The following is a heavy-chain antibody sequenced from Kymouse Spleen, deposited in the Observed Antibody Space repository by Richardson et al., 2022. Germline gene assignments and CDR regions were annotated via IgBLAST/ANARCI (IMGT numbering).Heavy chain of an antibody. CDR1: GYTFTSYG. CDR3: ARKGRRDYYGSGSYPNYYYYGMDV. CDR2: ISAYNGNT. Sequence: QVQLVQSGAEVKKPGASVKVSCKASGYTFTSYGISWVRQAPGQGLEWMGWISAYNGNTNYAQKLQGRVTMTTDTSTSTAYMELRSLRSDDTAVYYCARKGRRDYYGSGSYPNYYYYGMDVWGQGTTVTVSS. D-gene: IGHD3-10*01. V-gene: IGHV1-18*01. J-gene: IGHJ6*02.